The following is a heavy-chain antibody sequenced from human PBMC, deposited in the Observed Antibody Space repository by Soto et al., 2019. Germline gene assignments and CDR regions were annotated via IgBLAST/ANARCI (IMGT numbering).Heavy chain of an antibody. J-gene: IGHJ6*02. CDR3: ARALPSYHYYGMDV. CDR1: GGSVSSGGYY. Sequence: QVQLQESGPGLVKPSQTLSLTCTVSGGSVSSGGYYWSWIRQHPGKGLEWIGYISYSGSTYYNPSLQSRPTISVDPSKNQFSLKLSSVTAADTAVYYCARALPSYHYYGMDVWGQGTTVTVSS. CDR2: ISYSGST. V-gene: IGHV4-31*03.